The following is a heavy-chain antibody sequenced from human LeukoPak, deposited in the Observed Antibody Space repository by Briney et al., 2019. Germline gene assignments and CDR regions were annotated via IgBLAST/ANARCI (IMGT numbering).Heavy chain of an antibody. Sequence: SVKVSCKASGGTFSNYAISWVRQAPGQGLEWMGEILPIFGTANYAQKFQGRATITADESTSTAYMELSSLRSEDTAVYYCARESSGYFIDAFDIWGQGTMVTVSS. CDR1: GGTFSNYA. V-gene: IGHV1-69*13. CDR3: ARESSGYFIDAFDI. D-gene: IGHD3-22*01. J-gene: IGHJ3*02. CDR2: ILPIFGTA.